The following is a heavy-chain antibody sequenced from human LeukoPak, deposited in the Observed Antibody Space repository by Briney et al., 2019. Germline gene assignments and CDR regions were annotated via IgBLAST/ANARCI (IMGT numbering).Heavy chain of an antibody. CDR1: GFTVSSNY. D-gene: IGHD3-22*01. CDR2: IYSGGST. Sequence: GGSLRLSCAASGFTVSSNYMSWVRQAPGKGLEWVSVIYSGGSTYYADSVKGRFTISRDNSKNTLYLQMNSLRAEDTAVYYCARTTYYYDSSGYHFDYWGQGTLVTVSS. J-gene: IGHJ4*02. CDR3: ARTTYYYDSSGYHFDY. V-gene: IGHV3-53*01.